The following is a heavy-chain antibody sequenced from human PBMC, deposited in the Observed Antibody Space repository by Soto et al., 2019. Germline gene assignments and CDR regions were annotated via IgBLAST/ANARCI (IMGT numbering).Heavy chain of an antibody. J-gene: IGHJ6*02. CDR2: ISSSSSYI. D-gene: IGHD3-3*01. V-gene: IGHV3-21*01. CDR1: GFTFSSYS. CDR3: ARDAYDFWSGYSVGYYGMDV. Sequence: GGSLRLSCAASGFTFSSYSMNWVRQAPGKGLEWVSSISSSSSYIYYADSVKGRFTISRHNAKNSLYLQMNSLRAEDTAVYYCARDAYDFWSGYSVGYYGMDVWGQGTTVTVSS.